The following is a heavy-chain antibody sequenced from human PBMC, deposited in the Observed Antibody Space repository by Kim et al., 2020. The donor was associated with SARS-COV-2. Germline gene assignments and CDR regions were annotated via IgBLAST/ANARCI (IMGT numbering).Heavy chain of an antibody. CDR1: GFTFSSYA. CDR3: AKVGQDYDFWSGYYYLDY. J-gene: IGHJ4*02. Sequence: GGSLRLSCAASGFTFSSYAMSWVRQAPGKGLEWVSAISGSGGSTYYADSVKGRFTISRDNSKNTLYLQMNSLRAEDTAVYYCAKVGQDYDFWSGYYYLDYWGQGTLVTVSS. V-gene: IGHV3-23*01. D-gene: IGHD3-3*01. CDR2: ISGSGGST.